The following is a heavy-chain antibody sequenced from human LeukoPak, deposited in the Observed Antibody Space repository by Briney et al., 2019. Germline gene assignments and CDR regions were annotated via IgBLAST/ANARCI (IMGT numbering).Heavy chain of an antibody. CDR2: ISWNSGSI. CDR3: AKDISPSNDYGGNFDY. CDR1: GFTFDDYA. V-gene: IGHV3-9*01. Sequence: SLRLSCAAAGFTFDDYAMDWVRHAPGKGLEWVSGISWNSGSIGYADSVKGRFTISRDNAKNSLYLQMNSLRAEDTALYYCAKDISPSNDYGGNFDYWGQGTLVTVSS. D-gene: IGHD4-23*01. J-gene: IGHJ4*02.